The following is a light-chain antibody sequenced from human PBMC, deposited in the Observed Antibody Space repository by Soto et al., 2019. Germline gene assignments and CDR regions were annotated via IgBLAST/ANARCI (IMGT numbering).Light chain of an antibody. CDR1: SSDVGGYNY. J-gene: IGLJ1*01. V-gene: IGLV2-11*01. CDR2: DVS. Sequence: QSALTQPRSVSGSPGQSVTISCTGTSSDVGGYNYVSWYQQHPGTAPKLIIFDVSQRPSGVPDRFSGSKSGNAASLTISGLQAEDEAYFYCCSYAGTYTYVFGTGTKVTVL. CDR3: CSYAGTYTYV.